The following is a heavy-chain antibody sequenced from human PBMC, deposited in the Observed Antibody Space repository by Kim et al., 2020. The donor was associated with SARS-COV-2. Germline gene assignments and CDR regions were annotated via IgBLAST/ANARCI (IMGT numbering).Heavy chain of an antibody. J-gene: IGHJ5*02. V-gene: IGHV1-24*01. CDR3: ATARIVGAYNWFDP. Sequence: ASVKVSCKVSGYTLTELSMHWVRQAPGKGLEWMGGFDPEDGETIYAQKFQVRVTMTEDTSTDTAYMELSSLRSEDTAVYYCATARIVGAYNWFDPWGQGTLVTVSS. CDR2: FDPEDGET. D-gene: IGHD1-26*01. CDR1: GYTLTELS.